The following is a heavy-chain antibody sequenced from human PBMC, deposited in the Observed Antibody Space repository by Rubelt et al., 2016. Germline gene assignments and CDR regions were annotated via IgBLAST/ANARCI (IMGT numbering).Heavy chain of an antibody. CDR1: GDSVSSNSAA. D-gene: IGHD6-13*01. CDR2: TYYRSKWYN. V-gene: IGHV6-1*01. J-gene: IGHJ6*02. CDR3: ARAAAASHGRDV. Sequence: QAQLQQSGPGLVKPSQTLSLTCAISGDSVSSNSAAWNWIRQSPSRGLEWLGRTYYRSKWYNDYAVAVKSRITINPETAKNQFSLQLNSVTPEATAVYYGARAAAASHGRDVWGQGTTVTVSS.